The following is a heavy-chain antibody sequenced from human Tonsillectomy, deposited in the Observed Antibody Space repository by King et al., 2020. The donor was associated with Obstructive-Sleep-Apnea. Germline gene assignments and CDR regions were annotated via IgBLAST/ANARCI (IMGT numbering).Heavy chain of an antibody. Sequence: QLQESGPGLVKSSETLSLTCTVSGGSISNYYWSWIRQTPGKGLEWIWYIYHSGRTNFNPSLKSRVTMSVDTSKNPFSLKLRSVTAADTAVYYCSRLGRDYYDSVAYDPKYFAYWGQGALVTVSS. D-gene: IGHD3-22*01. CDR3: SRLGRDYYDSVAYDPKYFAY. J-gene: IGHJ4*02. CDR2: IYHSGRT. V-gene: IGHV4-59*08. CDR1: GGSISNYY.